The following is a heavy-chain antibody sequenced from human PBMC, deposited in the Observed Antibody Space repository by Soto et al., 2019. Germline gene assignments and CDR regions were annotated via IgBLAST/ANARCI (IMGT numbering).Heavy chain of an antibody. J-gene: IGHJ5*02. CDR1: GYTFTSYC. Sequence: ASVNVSCKASGYTFTSYCISGVRQAPGQGLECMGWISAYNGNTNYAQKLQGRVTMTTDTSTSTAYMELRSLRSDDTAVYYCARDDPLEGYCSGGSCYSRLGWFDPWGQGTLVTVS. D-gene: IGHD2-15*01. CDR3: ARDDPLEGYCSGGSCYSRLGWFDP. CDR2: ISAYNGNT. V-gene: IGHV1-18*01.